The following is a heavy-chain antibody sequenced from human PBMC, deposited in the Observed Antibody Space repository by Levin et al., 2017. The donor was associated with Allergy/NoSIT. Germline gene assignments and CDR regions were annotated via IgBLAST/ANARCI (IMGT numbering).Heavy chain of an antibody. CDR1: GFTFSSYS. J-gene: IGHJ6*02. V-gene: IGHV3-21*01. Sequence: GGSLRLSCAASGFTFSSYSMNWVRQAPGKGLEWVSSISSSSSYIYYADSVKGRFTISRDNAKNSLYLQMNSLRAEDTAVYYCARVMWDAISDVLRFLEWSPCGMDVWGQGTTVTVSS. D-gene: IGHD3-3*01. CDR2: ISSSSSYI. CDR3: ARVMWDAISDVLRFLEWSPCGMDV.